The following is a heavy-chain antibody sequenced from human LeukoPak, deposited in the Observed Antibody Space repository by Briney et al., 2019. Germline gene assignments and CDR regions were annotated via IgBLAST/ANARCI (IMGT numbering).Heavy chain of an antibody. Sequence: QSGGSLRLSCAASRFTFSRYGMHWVRQAPGKGLEWVAFIRYDGSNKHYADSVKGRFTISRDNAKNSLYLQMNSLRAEDTAVYYCARDPTGFWYFDLWGRGTLVTVSS. CDR2: IRYDGSNK. CDR1: RFTFSRYG. V-gene: IGHV3-30*02. J-gene: IGHJ2*01. CDR3: ARDPTGFWYFDL.